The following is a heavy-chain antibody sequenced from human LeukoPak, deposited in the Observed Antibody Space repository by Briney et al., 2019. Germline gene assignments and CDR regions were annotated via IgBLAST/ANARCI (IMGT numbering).Heavy chain of an antibody. CDR2: ISGSGGST. V-gene: IGHV3-23*01. CDR1: GFTFSSYA. CDR3: AKDYLGIAVAGTHDY. Sequence: GGSLRLSCAASGFTFSSYAMSWVRQAPGKGLEWVSAISGSGGSTYYADSVKGRFTISRDNSKNTLYLQMNSLRAEDAAVYYCAKDYLGIAVAGTHDYWGQGTLVTVSS. D-gene: IGHD6-19*01. J-gene: IGHJ4*02.